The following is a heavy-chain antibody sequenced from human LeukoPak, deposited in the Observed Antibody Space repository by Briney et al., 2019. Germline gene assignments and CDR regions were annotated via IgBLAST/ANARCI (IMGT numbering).Heavy chain of an antibody. CDR1: GFTFSSYA. D-gene: IGHD3-22*01. V-gene: IGHV3-30-3*01. J-gene: IGHJ4*02. CDR3: ARTPYCYDSSGYYDY. Sequence: GGSLRLSCAASGFTFSSYAMHWVRQAPGKGLEWVAVISYDGSNKYYADSVEGRFTISRDNSKNTLYLQMNSLRTEDTAVYYCARTPYCYDSSGYYDYWGQGTLVTVSS. CDR2: ISYDGSNK.